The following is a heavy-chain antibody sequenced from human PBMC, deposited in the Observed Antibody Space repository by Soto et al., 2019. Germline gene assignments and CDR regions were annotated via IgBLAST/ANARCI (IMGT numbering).Heavy chain of an antibody. D-gene: IGHD1-26*01. CDR3: TNDKFSGSYYVRGLTYYFEY. Sequence: EVQLVESGGGLVQPGGSLRLSCAVSGLTFSDYWMSWVRQAPGKGLERVANIRQDESEKNYADSVKGRFTISRDNAKSSVYLQMNSLRAEDTAVYYCTNDKFSGSYYVRGLTYYFEYWGQGTLVTVSS. J-gene: IGHJ4*02. V-gene: IGHV3-7*03. CDR2: IRQDESEK. CDR1: GLTFSDYW.